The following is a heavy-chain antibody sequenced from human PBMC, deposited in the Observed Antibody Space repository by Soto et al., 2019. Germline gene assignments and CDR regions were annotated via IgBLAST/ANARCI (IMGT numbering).Heavy chain of an antibody. CDR2: ITPVFGKA. D-gene: IGHD5-18*01. CDR3: AIGRADNTALAQNSDE. V-gene: IGHV1-69*01. Sequence: SSVQASCTAPGGTIRTYAISWVRQAPGQGPEWMGGITPVFGKANYAQKFQGRVSITADESSTTAYMELRSLRSEDTAVYYCAIGRADNTALAQNSDEWGQGPLGT. J-gene: IGHJ4*02. CDR1: GGTIRTYA.